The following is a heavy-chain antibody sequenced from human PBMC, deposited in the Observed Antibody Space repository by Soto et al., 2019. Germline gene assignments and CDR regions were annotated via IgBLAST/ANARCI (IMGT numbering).Heavy chain of an antibody. V-gene: IGHV1-18*01. D-gene: IGHD3-3*01. CDR2: SSAYDGHT. J-gene: IGHJ6*02. Sequence: ASVKVSCKASGYSFNSYGISWVRQAPGQGLEWMGWSSAYDGHTNYAQNLQGRATMTTDTSTSTAYMELRSLRSDDTAVYYCARELARMTIVGVVIDGMDVWGQGTTVTVSS. CDR3: ARELARMTIVGVVIDGMDV. CDR1: GYSFNSYG.